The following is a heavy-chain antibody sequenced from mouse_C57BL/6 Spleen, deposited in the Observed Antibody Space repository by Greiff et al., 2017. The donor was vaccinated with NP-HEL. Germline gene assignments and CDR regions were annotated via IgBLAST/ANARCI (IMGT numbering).Heavy chain of an antibody. Sequence: EVQRVESGPELVKPGASVKIPCKASGYTFTDYNMDWVKQSHGKSLEWIGDINPNNGGTIYNQKFKGKATLTVDKSSSTAYMELRSLTSEDTAVYYCARPAYYGSSPYYFDYWGQGTTLTVSS. V-gene: IGHV1-18*01. CDR3: ARPAYYGSSPYYFDY. D-gene: IGHD1-1*01. CDR1: GYTFTDYN. CDR2: INPNNGGT. J-gene: IGHJ2*01.